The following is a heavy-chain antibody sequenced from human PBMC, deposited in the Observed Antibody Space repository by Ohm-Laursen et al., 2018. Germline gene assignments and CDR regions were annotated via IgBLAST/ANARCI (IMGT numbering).Heavy chain of an antibody. V-gene: IGHV3-9*01. CDR1: GFTFDDYA. Sequence: SLRLSCAASGFTFDDYAMHWVRQAPGKGLEWVSGISWNSGSIGYADSVKGRFTISRDNAKNSLYLQMNSLRAEDTAVYYCAREGGSGRLDYWGQGTLVTVSS. CDR2: ISWNSGSI. D-gene: IGHD6-19*01. J-gene: IGHJ4*02. CDR3: AREGGSGRLDY.